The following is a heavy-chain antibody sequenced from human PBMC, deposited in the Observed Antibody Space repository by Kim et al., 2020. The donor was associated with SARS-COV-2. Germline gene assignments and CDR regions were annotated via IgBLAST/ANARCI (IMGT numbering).Heavy chain of an antibody. CDR2: ISSSGSTI. Sequence: GGSLRLSCAASGFTFSDYYMSWIRQAPGKGLEWVSYISSSGSTIYYADSVKGRFTISRDNAKNSLYLQMNSLRAEDTAVYYCARDDYVWGSYRYGGLNWFDPWGQGTLVNVSS. CDR3: ARDDYVWGSYRYGGLNWFDP. D-gene: IGHD3-16*02. V-gene: IGHV3-11*04. CDR1: GFTFSDYY. J-gene: IGHJ5*02.